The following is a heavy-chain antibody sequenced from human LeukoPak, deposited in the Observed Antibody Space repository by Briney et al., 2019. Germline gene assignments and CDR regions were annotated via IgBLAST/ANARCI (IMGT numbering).Heavy chain of an antibody. CDR2: IKQDGSEK. CDR1: GFTVSSYW. CDR3: ARVRLGEFDY. J-gene: IGHJ4*02. D-gene: IGHD3-16*01. V-gene: IGHV3-7*01. Sequence: QPGGSLRLSCAASGFTVSSYWMSWVRQAPGKGLEWVANIKQDGSEKYFVDSVKGRFTISRDNAKNSLYLQMNSLRAEDTAVYYCARVRLGEFDYWGQGTLVTVSS.